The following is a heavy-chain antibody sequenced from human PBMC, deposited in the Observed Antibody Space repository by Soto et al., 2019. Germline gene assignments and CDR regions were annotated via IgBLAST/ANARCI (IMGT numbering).Heavy chain of an antibody. CDR1: GGSISSSNG. Sequence: SETLSLSCAVSGGSISSSNGWSWVRQPPGKGLEGIGEIYHSGSTNDNPSLKSRVTISVDKSKNQFSLKLSSVTAADTAVYYCARAAMGGSSWPFDYWGQGTLVTVSS. CDR2: IYHSGST. D-gene: IGHD6-13*01. J-gene: IGHJ4*02. V-gene: IGHV4-4*02. CDR3: ARAAMGGSSWPFDY.